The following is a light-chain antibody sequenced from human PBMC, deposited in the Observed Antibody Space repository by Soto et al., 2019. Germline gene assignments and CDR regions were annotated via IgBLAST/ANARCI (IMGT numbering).Light chain of an antibody. V-gene: IGKV3-20*01. CDR3: QQYGSAPFT. J-gene: IGKJ3*01. CDR1: QSVSSNF. Sequence: ESVLTQSPGTMSVSPGERVTRSCRASQSVSSNFLAWHQQKPGQAPRLLIYGASSRAGGIPDSFRGSGSGSDFALTIHSLEPGDLAVYYCQQYGSAPFTFGPGTKVDVK. CDR2: GAS.